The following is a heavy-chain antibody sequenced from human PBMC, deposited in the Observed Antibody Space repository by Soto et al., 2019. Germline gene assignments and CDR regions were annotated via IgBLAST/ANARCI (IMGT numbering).Heavy chain of an antibody. D-gene: IGHD2-2*01. CDR3: ARDGEDIVVVPASLDP. CDR2: IIPILGIA. V-gene: IGHV1-69*04. CDR1: GGTFSSYT. J-gene: IGHJ5*02. Sequence: SVKVSCKASGGTFSSYTISWVRQAPGQGLEWMGRIIPILGIANYAQKFQGRVTITADKSTSTAYMELSSLRSEDTAVYYCARDGEDIVVVPASLDPWGQGAVVTVSS.